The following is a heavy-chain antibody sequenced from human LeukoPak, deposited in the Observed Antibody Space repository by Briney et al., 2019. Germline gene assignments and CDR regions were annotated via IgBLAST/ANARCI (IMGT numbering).Heavy chain of an antibody. D-gene: IGHD6-19*01. CDR1: GFTFIDYD. CDR2: IGIRGDT. CDR3: ARGGIQVSGIDEFDY. J-gene: IGHJ4*02. V-gene: IGHV3-13*01. Sequence: GGSLRLSCAASGFTFIDYDMHWVRQVIGKGLEWVSAIGIRGDTHYSGSVKGRFTISRENAESSLYLQMKGLRAEDTAVYYCARGGIQVSGIDEFDYWGQGTLVTVSS.